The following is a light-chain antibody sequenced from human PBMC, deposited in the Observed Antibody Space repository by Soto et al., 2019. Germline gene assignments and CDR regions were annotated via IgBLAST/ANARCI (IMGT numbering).Light chain of an antibody. V-gene: IGKV1-39*01. CDR1: QSISTY. Sequence: NQRTQSTSSLSAAVGDRVTITCRASQSISTYLNWYQKKLGKAPKLLIYAASSLQSGVPSRFSGSGSGTEFSLTISSLQADDFATYYCQQYNNYPWTFGQGTNVDIK. J-gene: IGKJ1*01. CDR3: QQYNNYPWT. CDR2: AAS.